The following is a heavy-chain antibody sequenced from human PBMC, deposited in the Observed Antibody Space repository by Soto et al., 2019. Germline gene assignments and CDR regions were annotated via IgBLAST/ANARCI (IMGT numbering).Heavy chain of an antibody. CDR1: GFIFSGYS. V-gene: IGHV3-48*01. D-gene: IGHD3-10*01. Sequence: GGSLRLSCAASGFIFSGYSMNWVRQAPGKGLEWISYINSGSSSIYYSDSVKGWVTMTRDTSISTAYMELSRLRSDDTAVYYCARSTGEIAYFDYWGQGTLVTVSS. J-gene: IGHJ4*02. CDR2: INSGSSSI. CDR3: ARSTGEIAYFDY.